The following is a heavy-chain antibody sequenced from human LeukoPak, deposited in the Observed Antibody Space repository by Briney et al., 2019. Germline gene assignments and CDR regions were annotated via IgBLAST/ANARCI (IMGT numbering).Heavy chain of an antibody. V-gene: IGHV3-30*04. CDR1: GFTFSSYA. J-gene: IGHJ4*02. CDR3: ARDGDPISAAGTMLDY. D-gene: IGHD6-13*01. Sequence: GGSLRLSCAASGFTFSSYAMHWVRQAPGKGLEWVASILYDGGANYYAGSVKGRFTISRDNSKKSLYLQMNSLRPEDTAVYFCARDGDPISAAGTMLDYWGLGTLVTVSS. CDR2: ILYDGGAN.